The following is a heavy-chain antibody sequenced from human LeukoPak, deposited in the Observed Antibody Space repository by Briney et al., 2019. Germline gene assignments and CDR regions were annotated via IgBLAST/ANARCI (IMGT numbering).Heavy chain of an antibody. CDR2: IYSGGST. J-gene: IGHJ4*02. CDR1: GFTVSSNY. Sequence: GGSLRLSCAASGFTVSSNYMSWVRQAPGKGLEWVSVIYSGGSTYYADSVKGRFTISRDNSKNTLYLQMNSLRAEDTAVYYCAREGDGCNNFDYWGQGTLVTVSS. CDR3: AREGDGCNNFDY. V-gene: IGHV3-53*01. D-gene: IGHD5-24*01.